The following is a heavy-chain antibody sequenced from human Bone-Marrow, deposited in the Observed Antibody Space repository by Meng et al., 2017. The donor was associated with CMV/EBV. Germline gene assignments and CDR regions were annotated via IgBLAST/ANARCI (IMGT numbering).Heavy chain of an antibody. CDR3: AKKDCSSTSCYNYYYGMDV. Sequence: GESLKISCAASGFTFSSYAMSWVRQAPGKGLEWVSAISGSGGSTYYADSVKGRFTISRDNSKNTLYLQMNSLRAEDTAVYYCAKKDCSSTSCYNYYYGMDVWGQGTTVTVYS. CDR1: GFTFSSYA. CDR2: ISGSGGST. D-gene: IGHD2-2*02. J-gene: IGHJ6*02. V-gene: IGHV3-23*01.